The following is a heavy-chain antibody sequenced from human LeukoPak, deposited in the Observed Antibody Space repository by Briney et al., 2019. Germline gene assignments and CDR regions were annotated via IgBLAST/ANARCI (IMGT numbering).Heavy chain of an antibody. V-gene: IGHV4-38-2*02. CDR3: ARADYYDSSARYYYYMDV. Sequence: SETLSLTCTVSGYSISSGYYWGWIRQPPGKGLEWIGSIYHSGSTYYNPPLKSRVTISVDTSKNQFSLKLSSVTAADTAVYYCARADYYDSSARYYYYMDVWGKGTTVTVSS. D-gene: IGHD3-22*01. CDR1: GYSISSGYY. J-gene: IGHJ6*03. CDR2: IYHSGST.